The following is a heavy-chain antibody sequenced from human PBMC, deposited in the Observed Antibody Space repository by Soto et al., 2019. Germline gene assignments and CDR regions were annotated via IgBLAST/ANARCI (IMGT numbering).Heavy chain of an antibody. CDR1: GFTFDDYA. D-gene: IGHD5-18*01. V-gene: IGHV3-9*01. CDR3: VRSKGGYSYGTPFDY. J-gene: IGHJ4*02. CDR2: ISCNSGNI. Sequence: EVQLEESGGALVQPGRSLRLSCAASGFTFDDYAMHWVRQVLGKGLEWVSSISCNSGNIGYADSVKGRFTTSRDNAKNSLYLQMNSLRPEDTALYYCVRSKGGYSYGTPFDYWGQGPLVTVSS.